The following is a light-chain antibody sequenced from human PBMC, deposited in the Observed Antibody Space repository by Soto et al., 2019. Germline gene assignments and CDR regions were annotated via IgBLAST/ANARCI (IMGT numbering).Light chain of an antibody. CDR3: QQLIL. V-gene: IGKV1-9*01. Sequence: IQLTQSPSSLSASVGDRVTITCRASQGISSYLAWYQQKPGKAPKLLIYAASTLQSGVPSRFSGSGSGTDFTLTINSLQPEDFATYFGQQLILFGTGTKVDIK. J-gene: IGKJ3*01. CDR1: QGISSY. CDR2: AAS.